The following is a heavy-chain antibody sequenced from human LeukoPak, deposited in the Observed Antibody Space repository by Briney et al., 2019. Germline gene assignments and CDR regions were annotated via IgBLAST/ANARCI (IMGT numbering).Heavy chain of an antibody. CDR2: IRYDGSNK. Sequence: GGSLRLSCAASGFTFSSYGMHWVRQAPGKGLEWEAFIRYDGSNKYYADSVKGRFAISRDNSKNTLYLQMNSLRAEDTAVYYCAKDRADIVVVVAATYDAFDIWGQGTMVTVSS. J-gene: IGHJ3*02. CDR1: GFTFSSYG. CDR3: AKDRADIVVVVAATYDAFDI. V-gene: IGHV3-30*02. D-gene: IGHD2-15*01.